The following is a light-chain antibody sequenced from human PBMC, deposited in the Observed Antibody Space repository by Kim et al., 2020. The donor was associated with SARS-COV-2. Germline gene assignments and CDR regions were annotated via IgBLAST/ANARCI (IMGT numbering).Light chain of an antibody. J-gene: IGLJ3*02. CDR1: NSDIGGYNY. V-gene: IGLV2-14*03. Sequence: QSALTQPASVSGSPGQWVTISCTGSNSDIGGYNYVSWYQQHPGKAPKLIIYDVTKRPSGVSDRFSGSKSGNTASLIISGLQADDEADYYCSSYTSSKTGVFGGGTQLTVL. CDR3: SSYTSSKTGV. CDR2: DVT.